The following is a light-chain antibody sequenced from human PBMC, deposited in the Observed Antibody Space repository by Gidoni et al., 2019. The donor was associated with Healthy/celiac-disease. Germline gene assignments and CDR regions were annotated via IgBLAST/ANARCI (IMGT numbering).Light chain of an antibody. Sequence: SYDLTQPPSVSVSPGQTASITCSGDKLGDKYACWYQQKPGNCPVVGIYQDSKRPSGIPGGFSGSSSGNAATLTISGTQAMDEADDYGQAWDRRSGVFGGGTKLTVL. J-gene: IGLJ2*01. CDR3: QAWDRRSGV. V-gene: IGLV3-1*01. CDR1: KLGDKY. CDR2: QDS.